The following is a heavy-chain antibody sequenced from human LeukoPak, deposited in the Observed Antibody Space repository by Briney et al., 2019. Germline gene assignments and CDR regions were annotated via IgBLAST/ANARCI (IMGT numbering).Heavy chain of an antibody. J-gene: IGHJ4*02. Sequence: PSETLSLTCAVYGGYFSGYYWSWIRQPPGKGLEWIGEINHSGSTNYNPSLKCRVTISVDTSKNQFSLKLSSVAAADTAVYYCARGHASYSYGFRYWGQGTLVTVSS. CDR1: GGYFSGYY. CDR3: ARGHASYSYGFRY. CDR2: INHSGST. D-gene: IGHD5-18*01. V-gene: IGHV4-34*01.